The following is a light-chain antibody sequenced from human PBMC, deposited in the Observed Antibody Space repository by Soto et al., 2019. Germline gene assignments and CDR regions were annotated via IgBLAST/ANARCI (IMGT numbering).Light chain of an antibody. CDR2: DVT. CDR3: ASYVGSSTYL. V-gene: IGLV2-14*01. Sequence: QSVLTQPASVSGSPGQSISISCTGTSSDVGGYDYVSWYQQHPGKAPKLMIYDVTHRPSGVSNRFSGSKSGNTASLTISGLQAEDEADYYCASYVGSSTYLFGTGTKVTVL. CDR1: SSDVGGYDY. J-gene: IGLJ1*01.